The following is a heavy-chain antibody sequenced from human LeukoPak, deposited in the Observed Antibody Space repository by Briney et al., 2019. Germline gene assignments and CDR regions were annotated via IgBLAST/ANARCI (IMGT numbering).Heavy chain of an antibody. CDR2: IHYSGST. Sequence: ASETLSLTCTVSGGSISSGGYYWSWIRQHPGKGLEWIGYIHYSGSTNYNPSLKSRVTFSVDTSKNQFSLELTSVTAADTAVYYCARQNPAASGQGLDFWGQGTLVTVSS. CDR1: GGSISSGGYY. V-gene: IGHV4-61*08. J-gene: IGHJ4*02. D-gene: IGHD6-13*01. CDR3: ARQNPAASGQGLDF.